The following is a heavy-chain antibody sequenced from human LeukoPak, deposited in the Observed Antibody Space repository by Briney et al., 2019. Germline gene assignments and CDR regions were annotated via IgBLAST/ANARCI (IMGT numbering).Heavy chain of an antibody. D-gene: IGHD3-10*01. J-gene: IGHJ6*04. CDR2: ISSSGSTI. CDR3: ARDPGSGSYYPPGYYYGMDV. Sequence: GGSLRLSCAASGFTFSDYYMSWVRQAPGKGLEWVSYISSSGSTIYYADSVKGRFTISRDNAKNSLYLQMNSLRAEDTAVYYCARDPGSGSYYPPGYYYGMDVWGKGTTVTVSS. V-gene: IGHV3-11*04. CDR1: GFTFSDYY.